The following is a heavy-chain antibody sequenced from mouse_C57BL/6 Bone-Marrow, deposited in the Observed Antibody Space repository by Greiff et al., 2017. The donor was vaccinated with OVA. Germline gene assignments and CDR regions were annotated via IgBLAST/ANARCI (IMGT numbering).Heavy chain of an antibody. D-gene: IGHD2-2*01. Sequence: VQGVESGPGLVQPSQSLSITCTVSGFSLTSYGVHWVRQSPGKGLEWLGVIWRGGSTDYNAAFMSRLSITKDNSKSQVFFKMNSLQADDTAIYYCAKTYGYSAWFAYWGQGTLVTVSA. CDR3: AKTYGYSAWFAY. V-gene: IGHV2-5*01. J-gene: IGHJ3*01. CDR1: GFSLTSYG. CDR2: IWRGGST.